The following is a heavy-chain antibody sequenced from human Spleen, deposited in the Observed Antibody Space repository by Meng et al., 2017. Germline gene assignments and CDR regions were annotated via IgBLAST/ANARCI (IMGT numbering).Heavy chain of an antibody. J-gene: IGHJ5*02. D-gene: IGHD2-2*01. CDR1: GGSFSGYY. V-gene: IGHV4-34*01. CDR2: INHSGST. Sequence: QVQLQQWGAGLLKPSETLSLTSAVYGGSFSGYYCSWIRQPPGKGLEWIGEINHSGSTNYNPSLKSRVTISVDTSKNQFSLKLSSVTAADTAVYYCARARRVPRDWFDPWGQGTLVTVSS. CDR3: ARARRVPRDWFDP.